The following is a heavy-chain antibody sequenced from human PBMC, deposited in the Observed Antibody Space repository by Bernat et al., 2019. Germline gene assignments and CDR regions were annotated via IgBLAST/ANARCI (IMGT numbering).Heavy chain of an antibody. J-gene: IGHJ4*02. CDR1: GGSISSSSYY. V-gene: IGHV4-39*01. D-gene: IGHD6-13*01. CDR2: IYYSGST. CDR3: ASGTAAGRQYYFDY. Sequence: QLQLQESGPGLVKPSETLSLTCTVPGGSISSSSYYWGWIRQPPGKGLEWIGSIYYSGSTYYNPYLKSRVTISVDTSKNQFSLKLSSVTAADTAVYYCASGTAAGRQYYFDYWGQGTLVTVSS.